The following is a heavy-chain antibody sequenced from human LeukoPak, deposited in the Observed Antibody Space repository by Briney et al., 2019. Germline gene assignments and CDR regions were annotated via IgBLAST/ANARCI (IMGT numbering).Heavy chain of an antibody. CDR1: GFTVSSNY. CDR2: IYSGGST. Sequence: GGSLRLSCAASGFTVSSNYMSWVRQAPGKGLEWVSVIYSGGSTYYADSVKGRFTISRENSTNTLYLQMNSLRAEDTAVYYCARDRITIFGVVIVNDAFDIWGQGTMVTVSS. CDR3: ARDRITIFGVVIVNDAFDI. D-gene: IGHD3-3*01. J-gene: IGHJ3*02. V-gene: IGHV3-66*02.